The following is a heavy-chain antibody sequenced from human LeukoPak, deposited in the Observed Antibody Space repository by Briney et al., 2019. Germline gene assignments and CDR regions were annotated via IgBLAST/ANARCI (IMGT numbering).Heavy chain of an antibody. Sequence: SETLSLTCAVSGYSISSGYYWGWIRQPPVKGLEWIGSIYHSGSTYYNPSLKSRVTISVDTSKNQFSLKLSSVTAADTAVYYCARLGYSSGWGWVDAFDIWGQGTMVTVSS. CDR2: IYHSGST. D-gene: IGHD6-19*01. J-gene: IGHJ3*02. V-gene: IGHV4-38-2*01. CDR1: GYSISSGYY. CDR3: ARLGYSSGWGWVDAFDI.